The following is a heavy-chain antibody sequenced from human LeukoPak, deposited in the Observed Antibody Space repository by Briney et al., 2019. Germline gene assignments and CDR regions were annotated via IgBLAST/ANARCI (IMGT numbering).Heavy chain of an antibody. CDR3: AGHIHDSSDY. J-gene: IGHJ4*02. CDR1: GGSISSYY. V-gene: IGHV4-59*08. D-gene: IGHD3-16*01. Sequence: PSETLSLTCTVSGGSISSYYWSWIRQPPGKGLEWIGYIYYSGSTNYNPSLQSRVTISVGTFKNQFSLKLSSVTAADTAAYYCAGHIHDSSDYWGQGTLVTVSS. CDR2: IYYSGST.